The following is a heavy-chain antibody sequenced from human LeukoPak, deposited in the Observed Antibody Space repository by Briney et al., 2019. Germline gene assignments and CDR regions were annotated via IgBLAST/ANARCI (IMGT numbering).Heavy chain of an antibody. CDR2: IYYSGST. CDR1: GGSISSGGYY. D-gene: IGHD5-12*01. J-gene: IGHJ4*02. CDR3: ARGLSGYDWRPSYYFDY. Sequence: SQTLSLNCTVAGGSISSGGYYWSWIRQHPGKGLEWIGYIYYSGSTYYNPSLKSRVTISVDTSENQFSLKLSSVTAAATALYYCARGLSGYDWRPSYYFDYWGQGTLVTVSS. V-gene: IGHV4-31*03.